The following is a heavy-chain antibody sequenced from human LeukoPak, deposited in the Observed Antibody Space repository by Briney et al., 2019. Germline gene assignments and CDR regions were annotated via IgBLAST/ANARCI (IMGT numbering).Heavy chain of an antibody. D-gene: IGHD3-3*01. CDR2: IPPNSGGT. CDR3: ARPNRRILRFLDPSRTNWCDP. J-gene: IGHJ5*02. V-gene: IGHV1-2*06. Sequence: GASVNVSCKASRYTFTGYYMHWVRQAPGQGLEWMGRIPPNSGGTTDAPKLQGRVTITRDTSISPAYMELRRRRSDDAALYYCARPNRRILRFLDPSRTNWCDPWGQGTLVTVSS. CDR1: RYTFTGYY.